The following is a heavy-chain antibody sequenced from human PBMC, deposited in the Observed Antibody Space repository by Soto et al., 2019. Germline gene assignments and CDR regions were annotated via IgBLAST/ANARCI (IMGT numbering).Heavy chain of an antibody. V-gene: IGHV3-33*01. J-gene: IGHJ4*02. CDR3: AREETGTFDC. D-gene: IGHD1-1*01. CDR1: GSTFSSYA. Sequence: QVQLVESGGGVVQPGRSLRLSCAASGSTFSSYAMHWVRQAPGKGLEWVAVIWYDGRNEDYADSVKGRFTISRDNSKSTLFLQMNSLRVEDTAVYYCAREETGTFDCWGQGTLVTVSS. CDR2: IWYDGRNE.